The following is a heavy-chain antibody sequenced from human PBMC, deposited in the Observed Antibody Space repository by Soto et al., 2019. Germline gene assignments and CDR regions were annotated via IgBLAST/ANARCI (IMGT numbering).Heavy chain of an antibody. CDR1: GGSFSGYY. V-gene: IGHV4-34*01. Sequence: QVQLQQRGAGLLKPSETLSLTCVVYGGSFSGYYWSWIRQPPGKGLEWIGEINHSGSTNYNPSLKSRVTISVDTSKNQFSLKLSSVTVADTAVYYCARRFTMVRGVIMGFDYWGQGTLVTVSS. D-gene: IGHD3-10*01. J-gene: IGHJ4*02. CDR2: INHSGST. CDR3: ARRFTMVRGVIMGFDY.